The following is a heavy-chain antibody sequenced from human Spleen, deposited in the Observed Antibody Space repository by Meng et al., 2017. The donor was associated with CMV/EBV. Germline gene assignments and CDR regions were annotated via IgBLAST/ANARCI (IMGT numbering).Heavy chain of an antibody. V-gene: IGHV1-46*01. D-gene: IGHD4-17*01. CDR2: SNPSGGST. CDR1: GYTFTSYY. J-gene: IGHJ2*01. Sequence: HVELVERGADETKPGASVKVSCKASGYTFTSYYMHWVRQAPGQGLEWRGISNPSGGSTSYEQKFQGRVTMTKDTSTSTVYMELSSLRSEDTAVYYCASLYGDSSVWYLDLWGRGTLVTVSS. CDR3: ASLYGDSSVWYLDL.